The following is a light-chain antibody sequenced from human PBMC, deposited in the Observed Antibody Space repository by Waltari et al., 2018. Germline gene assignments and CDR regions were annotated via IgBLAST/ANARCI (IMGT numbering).Light chain of an antibody. CDR1: TSDVGGYAF. J-gene: IGLJ2*01. CDR2: QLT. V-gene: IGLV2-14*03. CDR3: TSYTAKTLL. Sequence: QSALTQPASVSGSPGQSITISCTGVTSDVGGYAFISCYQQHPGEAPRLILYQLTIRPSGVSNRFSGSKSGTTASLTISGLQAEDEASYYCTSYTAKTLLFGGGTKLTVL.